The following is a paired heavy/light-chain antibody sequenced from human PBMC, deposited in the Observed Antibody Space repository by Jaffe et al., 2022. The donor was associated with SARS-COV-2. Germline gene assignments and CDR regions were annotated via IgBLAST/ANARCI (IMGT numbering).Light chain of an antibody. CDR2: GAS. CDR1: QSVSSGE. CDR3: QKCDSSPPIT. J-gene: IGKJ4*01. Sequence: EIVLTQSPGTLSLSPGERATLSCRASQSVSSGELAWYQQKPGQAPRLLIYGASKRVTGIPDRFSGSGSGTDFTLTISRLEPEDSAVYYCQKCDSSPPITFGGGTKVEIK. V-gene: IGKV3-20*01.
Heavy chain of an antibody. Sequence: EVHLLESGGGLVQPGGSLRLSCAASGVMFSESVMSWVRQAPGRRLEWVAATGSRVDETYYTDSVKGRFTISRDNSRNTLYLQMDSLRADDTAMYYCATRPSDSTLIAPFDFWGQGTLVTVSS. D-gene: IGHD3-16*02. CDR3: ATRPSDSTLIAPFDF. J-gene: IGHJ4*02. CDR1: GVMFSESV. CDR2: TGSRVDET. V-gene: IGHV3-23*01.